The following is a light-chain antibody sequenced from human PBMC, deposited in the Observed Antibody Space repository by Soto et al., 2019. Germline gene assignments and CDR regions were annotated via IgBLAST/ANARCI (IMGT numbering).Light chain of an antibody. Sequence: DIPMTQSPSTLSASVGDTVTITCRASQNINTWLAWYQQKPGKAPKFLIYDASSLDRGVPSRFSGDGSGTEFPLTISSLQPDDVGIYYCQHYRRHSDLTFGGGTRIEIK. CDR3: QHYRRHSDLT. J-gene: IGKJ4*01. CDR1: QNINTW. V-gene: IGKV1-5*01. CDR2: DAS.